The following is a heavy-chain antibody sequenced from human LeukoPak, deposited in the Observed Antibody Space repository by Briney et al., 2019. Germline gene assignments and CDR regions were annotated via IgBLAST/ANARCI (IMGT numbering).Heavy chain of an antibody. D-gene: IGHD3-16*01. J-gene: IGHJ4*02. CDR1: GGFITSYY. V-gene: IGHV4-4*07. CDR3: ARGSYGHIDH. CDR2: FYINENT. Sequence: SETLSLTCTVSGGFITSYYWMWIRQPAGKGLEWIGRFYINENTKQYRPSLQTRVTVSPDTSKNQFSLKLNSLTAADTAVYYCARGSYGHIDHWGQGILVTVSS.